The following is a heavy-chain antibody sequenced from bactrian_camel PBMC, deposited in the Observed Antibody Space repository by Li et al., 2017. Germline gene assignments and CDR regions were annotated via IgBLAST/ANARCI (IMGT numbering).Heavy chain of an antibody. D-gene: IGHD4*01. CDR1: GFTAETCG. CDR3: AAGRGSSTCRNSGYFAHFVLIT. V-gene: IGHV3S55*01. CDR2: ISNAGST. J-gene: IGHJ4*01. Sequence: QLVESGGDSVQAGQSLTLSCTVAGFTAETCGMNWYRQALGDQREWVAAISNAGSTGYAASVKGRFRISRDAAENTMYLHIDSVTSEDTAMYYCAAGRGSSTCRNSGYFAHFVLITGARGPRSPSP.